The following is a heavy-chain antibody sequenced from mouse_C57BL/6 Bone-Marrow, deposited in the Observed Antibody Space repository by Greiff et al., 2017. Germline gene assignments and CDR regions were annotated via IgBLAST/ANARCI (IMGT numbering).Heavy chain of an antibody. CDR1: GYTFTSYW. CDR2: IYPGSGST. Sequence: QVQLQQSGAELVKPGASVKMSCKASGYTFTSYWITWVKQRPGQGLEWIGDIYPGSGSTNYNETFKSKATLTVDTSSSTAYMQLSSLTSEDSAVYYCARPYYSNYWYFDVWGTGTTVTVSS. D-gene: IGHD2-5*01. CDR3: ARPYYSNYWYFDV. J-gene: IGHJ1*03. V-gene: IGHV1-55*01.